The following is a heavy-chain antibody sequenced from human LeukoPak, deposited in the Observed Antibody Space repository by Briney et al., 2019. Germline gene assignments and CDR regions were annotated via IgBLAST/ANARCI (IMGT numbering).Heavy chain of an antibody. D-gene: IGHD2-2*01. V-gene: IGHV3-7*01. CDR3: ARDIVVVPAAIRYYYYGMDV. J-gene: IGHJ6*02. CDR1: GFTFSSYW. CDR2: IKQDGSEK. Sequence: PGGSLRLSCAASGFTFSSYWMSWVRQAPGKGLEWVANIKQDGSEKYYVDSVKGRFTISRDNAKNSLYLQMNSLRAEDTAVYYCARDIVVVPAAIRYYYYGMDVWGQGTTVTVSS.